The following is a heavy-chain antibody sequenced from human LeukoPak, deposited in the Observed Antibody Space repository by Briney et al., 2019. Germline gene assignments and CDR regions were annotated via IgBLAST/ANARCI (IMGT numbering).Heavy chain of an antibody. CDR3: ARGPQYSYGRYYYYYYGMDV. V-gene: IGHV4-4*07. CDR1: GGSISSYY. CDR2: IYTSGST. Sequence: PSETLSLTCTVSGGSISSYYWSWIRQPAGKGLEWIGRIYTSGSTNYNPSLKSRVTMSVDMSKNQFSLKLSSVTAADTAVYYCARGPQYSYGRYYYYYYGMDVWGQGTTVTVSS. J-gene: IGHJ6*02. D-gene: IGHD5-18*01.